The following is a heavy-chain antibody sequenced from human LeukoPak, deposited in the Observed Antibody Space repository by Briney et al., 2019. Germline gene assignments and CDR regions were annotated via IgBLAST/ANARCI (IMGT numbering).Heavy chain of an antibody. CDR3: ARSVVAAAPFDY. CDR2: IGGSGTST. Sequence: GGSLRLSCAASGFTFTDHAMSWVRQAPGKGLEWVSGIGGSGTSTYYADSVKGRFTISRDNSKNTLYLQMNSLRAEDTAVYYCARSVVAAAPFDYWGQGTLVTVSS. D-gene: IGHD3-22*01. V-gene: IGHV3-23*01. J-gene: IGHJ4*02. CDR1: GFTFTDHA.